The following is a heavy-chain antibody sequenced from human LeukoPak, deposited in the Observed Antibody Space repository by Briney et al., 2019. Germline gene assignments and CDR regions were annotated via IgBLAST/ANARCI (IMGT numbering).Heavy chain of an antibody. V-gene: IGHV3-7*02. CDR3: NSGGSPF. CDR2: IKRDGSEI. CDR1: GFTFSMYW. J-gene: IGHJ4*02. D-gene: IGHD2-15*01. Sequence: GGSLRLSCAASGFTFSMYWMNWVRQAPGKGLEWVASIKRDGSEIYYVDSVKGRFAISRDNAKNSVYLQINSLRGDDTGVYYCNSGGSPFWGPGTLVAVSS.